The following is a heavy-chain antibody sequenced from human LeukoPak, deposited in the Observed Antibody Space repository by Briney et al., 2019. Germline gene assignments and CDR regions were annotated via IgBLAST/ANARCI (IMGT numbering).Heavy chain of an antibody. V-gene: IGHV1-8*01. CDR1: GYTFTSYD. D-gene: IGHD3-9*01. J-gene: IGHJ4*02. Sequence: ASVKVSCKASGYTFTSYDINWVRQATGQGLEWMGWMNPNSGNTGYAQKFQGRVTMTRNTSISTAYMELSSLRSEDTAVYYCARQADYDILTGQMGVDYWGQGTLVTVSS. CDR2: MNPNSGNT. CDR3: ARQADYDILTGQMGVDY.